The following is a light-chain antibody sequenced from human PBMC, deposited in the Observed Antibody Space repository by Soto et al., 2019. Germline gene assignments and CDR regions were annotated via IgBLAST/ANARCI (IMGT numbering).Light chain of an antibody. CDR3: ISYAGSNNLV. V-gene: IGLV2-8*01. J-gene: IGLJ2*01. CDR1: SRDVGGYNY. Sequence: QSALTQPPSASGSPGQSVTISCTGTSRDVGGYNYVSWYQQHPGKAPKLMIYEVSKRPSGVPDRFSGSKSGNTASLTVSGLQAEDEADYYCISYAGSNNLVFGGATKLTVL. CDR2: EVS.